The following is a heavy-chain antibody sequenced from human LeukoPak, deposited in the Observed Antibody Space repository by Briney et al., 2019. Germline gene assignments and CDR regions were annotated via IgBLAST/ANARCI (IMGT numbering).Heavy chain of an antibody. CDR1: GFTFSSYA. CDR2: IRYDGSNK. V-gene: IGHV3-30*02. CDR3: AKKLFSGMGYYFDS. J-gene: IGHJ4*02. D-gene: IGHD3-10*01. Sequence: GGSLRLSCAASGFTFSSYAMSWVRQAPGKGLEWVAFIRYDGSNKYYADSVKGRFTISRDNSKNTLYLQMNSLRAEDTALYFCAKKLFSGMGYYFDSWGQGAQVTVSS.